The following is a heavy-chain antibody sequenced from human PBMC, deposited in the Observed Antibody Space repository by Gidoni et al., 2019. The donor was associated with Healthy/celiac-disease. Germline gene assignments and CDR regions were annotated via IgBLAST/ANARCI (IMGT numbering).Heavy chain of an antibody. CDR2: INHSGST. V-gene: IGHV4-34*01. CDR3: ARGLVSDY. Sequence: QVQLQQWAAGLLTPPETLSLPCAVYGGSFSGYYWSWIRQPPGKGLEWIGEINHSGSTNYNPSLKSRVTISVDTSKNQFSLKLSSVTAADTTVYYCARGLVSDYWGQGTLVTVSS. CDR1: GGSFSGYY. J-gene: IGHJ4*02. D-gene: IGHD6-6*01.